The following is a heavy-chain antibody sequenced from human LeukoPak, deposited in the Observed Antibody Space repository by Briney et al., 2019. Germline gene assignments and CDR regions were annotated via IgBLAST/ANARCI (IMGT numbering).Heavy chain of an antibody. J-gene: IGHJ4*02. CDR1: GASISSSSHY. CDR3: ARRDYDYVWGTYRRYRPFDY. V-gene: IGHV4-39*01. CDR2: IDYSGST. Sequence: PSETLSLTCTVSGASISSSSHYWGWIRQPTGKGLEWIGSIDYSGSTNYNPSLKSRVTISVDTSKNQFSLRLSSVTAADTAVYYCARRDYDYVWGTYRRYRPFDYWGQGTLVTVSS. D-gene: IGHD3-16*02.